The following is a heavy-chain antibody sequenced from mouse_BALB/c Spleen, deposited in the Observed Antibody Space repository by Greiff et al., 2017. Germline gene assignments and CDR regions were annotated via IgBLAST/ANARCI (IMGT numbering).Heavy chain of an antibody. V-gene: IGHV2-2*02. D-gene: IGHD2-14*01. CDR2: IWSGGST. J-gene: IGHJ3*01. CDR1: GFSLTSYG. Sequence: QVQLKESGPGLVQPSQSLSITCTASGFSLTSYGVHWVRQSPGKGLEWLGVIWSGGSTDYNAAFISRLSISKDNSKSQVFFKMSSLQANDTAIYYCARGSNRSFAYWGQGTLVTVSA. CDR3: ARGSNRSFAY.